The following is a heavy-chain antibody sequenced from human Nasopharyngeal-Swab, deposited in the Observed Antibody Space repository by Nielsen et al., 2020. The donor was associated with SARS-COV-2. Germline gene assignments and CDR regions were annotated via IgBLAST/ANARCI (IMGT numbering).Heavy chain of an antibody. Sequence: SETLSLTCTVSGGSISSSSYYWSWIRQPPGKGLEWIGYIYYSGSTNYNPSLKSRVTISVGTSKNQFSLKLSSVTAADTAVYYCARVPNSSGWYYSDYWGQGTLVTVSS. J-gene: IGHJ4*02. V-gene: IGHV4-61*01. D-gene: IGHD6-19*01. CDR3: ARVPNSSGWYYSDY. CDR1: GGSISSSSYY. CDR2: IYYSGST.